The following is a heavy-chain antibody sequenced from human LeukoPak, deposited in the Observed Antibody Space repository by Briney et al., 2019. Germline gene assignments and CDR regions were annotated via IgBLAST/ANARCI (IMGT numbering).Heavy chain of an antibody. D-gene: IGHD2-2*01. CDR3: APRPRYCSSTSCP. CDR1: GFXFSSYE. V-gene: IGHV3-48*03. CDR2: ISSSGSTV. Sequence: GGSLRLSCAASGFXFSSYEINWVRQAPGKGLEWISYISSSGSTVYYADSVKGRFTISRDNAKNSLYLQMNSLRAEDTALYYCAPRPRYCSSTSCPWGQGTLVTVSS. J-gene: IGHJ5*02.